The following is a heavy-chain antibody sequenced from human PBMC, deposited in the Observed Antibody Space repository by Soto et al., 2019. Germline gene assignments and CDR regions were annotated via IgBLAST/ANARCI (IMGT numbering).Heavy chain of an antibody. CDR1: GYTFTSYG. CDR2: ISTYNGNT. D-gene: IGHD3-22*01. CDR3: ARDLADYYDSSGYSAWAFDI. J-gene: IGHJ3*02. Sequence: ASVKVSCKASGYTFTSYGISWVRQAPGQGLEWMGWISTYNGNTKFAQKLQGRVTMTTDTSTSTAYMELRSLRSDDTAVYYCARDLADYYDSSGYSAWAFDIWG. V-gene: IGHV1-18*04.